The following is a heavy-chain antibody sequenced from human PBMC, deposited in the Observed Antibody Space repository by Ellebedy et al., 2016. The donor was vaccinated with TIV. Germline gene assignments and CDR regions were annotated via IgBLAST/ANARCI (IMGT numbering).Heavy chain of an antibody. J-gene: IGHJ4*02. D-gene: IGHD2-21*02. CDR3: ARAIRGSDVDY. CDR1: GGSISSGDYY. CDR2: IYHSGST. V-gene: IGHV4-30-2*01. Sequence: MPSETLSLTCTVSGGSISSGDYYWSWIRQPPGKGLEWIEYIYHSGSTYYNPSLKSRVTISVDRSKNQFSLKLSSVTAADTAVYYCARAIRGSDVDYWGQGTLVTVSS.